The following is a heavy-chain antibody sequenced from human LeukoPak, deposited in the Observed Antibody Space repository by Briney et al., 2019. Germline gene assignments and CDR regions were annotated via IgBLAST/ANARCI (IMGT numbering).Heavy chain of an antibody. CDR2: INHSGST. CDR1: GGSFSGYY. CDR3: ASPKLGYCSGGSCYDRFWFDP. J-gene: IGHJ5*02. D-gene: IGHD2-15*01. V-gene: IGHV4-34*01. Sequence: SETLSLTCAVYGGSFSGYYWSWIRQPPGKGLEWIGEINHSGSTNYNPSLKSRVTISVDTSKNQFSLKLSPVTAADTAVYYCASPKLGYCSGGSCYDRFWFDPWGQGTLVTVSS.